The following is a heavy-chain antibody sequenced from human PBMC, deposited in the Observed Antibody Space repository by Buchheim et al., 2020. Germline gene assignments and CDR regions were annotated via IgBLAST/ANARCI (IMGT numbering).Heavy chain of an antibody. Sequence: QVQLVESGGGVVQPGRSLRLSCAASGFIFSSYAMHWVRQAPGKGLEWVAVISYDGSNKYYADSVKGRFTISRDNAKNTLYLQMNSLRAEDTAVYYCARDGGDTRWGQGTL. CDR1: GFIFSSYA. J-gene: IGHJ4*02. CDR2: ISYDGSNK. V-gene: IGHV3-30-3*01. D-gene: IGHD2-21*01. CDR3: ARDGGDTR.